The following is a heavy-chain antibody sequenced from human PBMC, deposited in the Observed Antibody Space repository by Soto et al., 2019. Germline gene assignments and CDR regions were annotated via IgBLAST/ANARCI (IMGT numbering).Heavy chain of an antibody. CDR3: ARALWFGGNRNWFDP. CDR1: GGSINNYY. Sequence: SETLSLTCTVSGGSINNYYWFWIRQPPGKGLEWIGFIYSNGITSYNPSLESRVTISLEASKNQFSLRLNSVTAADTAVYYCARALWFGGNRNWFDPWGQGSLVTVSS. D-gene: IGHD3-10*01. J-gene: IGHJ5*02. CDR2: IYSNGIT. V-gene: IGHV4-59*01.